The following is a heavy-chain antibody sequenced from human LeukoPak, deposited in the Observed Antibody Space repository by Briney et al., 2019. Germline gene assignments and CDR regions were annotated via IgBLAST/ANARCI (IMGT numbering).Heavy chain of an antibody. CDR2: FDPEDGET. CDR3: QGYSYGYGRDY. J-gene: IGHJ4*02. CDR1: GYTLTELS. D-gene: IGHD5-18*01. V-gene: IGHV1-24*01. Sequence: ASVKVSRKVSGYTLTELSMHWVRQAPGKGLEWMGGFDPEDGETIYAQKFQGRVTMPEDKSTDTAYMELSSLRSEDTAVYYCQGYSYGYGRDYWGQGTLVTVSS.